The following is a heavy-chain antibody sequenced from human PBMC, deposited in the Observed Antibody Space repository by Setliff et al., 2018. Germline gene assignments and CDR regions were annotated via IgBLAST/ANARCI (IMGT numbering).Heavy chain of an antibody. D-gene: IGHD4-17*01. Sequence: ETLRLSCAASGFTFSGSAMHWVRQASGKGLEWVGRIRSKANSYATAYAASVKGRFTISRDDSKNTAYLQMNSLKTEDTAVYYCTQTDDYGDYFVAYWGQGTLVTVSS. CDR2: IRSKANSYAT. V-gene: IGHV3-73*01. J-gene: IGHJ4*02. CDR1: GFTFSGSA. CDR3: TQTDDYGDYFVAY.